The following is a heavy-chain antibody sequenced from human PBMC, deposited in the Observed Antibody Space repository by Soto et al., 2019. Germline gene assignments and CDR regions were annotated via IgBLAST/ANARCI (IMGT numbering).Heavy chain of an antibody. D-gene: IGHD4-17*01. Sequence: QVQLQQWGAGLLKPSETLSLTCAVYGGSFSGYYWSWIRQPPGKGLEWIGEINHSGSTNYNPSLKRRDTISVDTSKNQFSLKLSAVTAADTAVYYCARGDYGDYVYGTKRYFDLWGRGTLVTVSS. CDR3: ARGDYGDYVYGTKRYFDL. J-gene: IGHJ2*01. V-gene: IGHV4-34*01. CDR1: GGSFSGYY. CDR2: INHSGST.